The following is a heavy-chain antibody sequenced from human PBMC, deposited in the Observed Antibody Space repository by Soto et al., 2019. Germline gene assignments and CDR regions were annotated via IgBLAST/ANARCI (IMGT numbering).Heavy chain of an antibody. Sequence: GASVKVSCKVSGYTLTELSMHWVRQAPGKGLEWMGGFDPEDGETIYAQKFQGRVTMTEDTSTDIAYMELSSLRSEDTAVYYCATGLIGDGPAAISYWGQGTLVTVSS. J-gene: IGHJ4*02. CDR3: ATGLIGDGPAAISY. V-gene: IGHV1-24*01. CDR2: FDPEDGET. CDR1: GYTLTELS. D-gene: IGHD2-2*02.